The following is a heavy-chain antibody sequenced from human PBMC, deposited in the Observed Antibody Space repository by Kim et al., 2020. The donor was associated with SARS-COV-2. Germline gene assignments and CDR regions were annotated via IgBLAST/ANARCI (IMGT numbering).Heavy chain of an antibody. CDR1: GDSVSSNSAA. CDR3: ARASPEKNPRSKAAAGIPAMKYYFDY. V-gene: IGHV6-1*01. J-gene: IGHJ4*02. D-gene: IGHD6-13*01. CDR2: TYYRSKWYN. Sequence: SQTLSLTCAISGDSVSSNSAAWNWIRQSPSRGLEWLGRTYYRSKWYNDYAVSVKSRITINPDTSKNQFSLQLNSVTPEDTAVYYCARASPEKNPRSKAAAGIPAMKYYFDYWGQGTLVTVSS.